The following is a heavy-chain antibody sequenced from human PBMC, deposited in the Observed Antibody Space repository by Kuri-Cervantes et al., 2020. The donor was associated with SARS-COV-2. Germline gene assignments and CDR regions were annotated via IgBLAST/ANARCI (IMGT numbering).Heavy chain of an antibody. CDR2: ISSSSSYI. V-gene: IGHV3-21*01. Sequence: LSLTCAASGFTFSSYSMNWVRQAPGKGLEWVSSISSSSSYIYYADSVKGRFTISRDNAKNSLYLQMNSLRAEDTAVYYCARDLGYCSSTSCYTSELDYWGQGTLVTVSS. CDR3: ARDLGYCSSTSCYTSELDY. CDR1: GFTFSSYS. D-gene: IGHD2-2*02. J-gene: IGHJ4*02.